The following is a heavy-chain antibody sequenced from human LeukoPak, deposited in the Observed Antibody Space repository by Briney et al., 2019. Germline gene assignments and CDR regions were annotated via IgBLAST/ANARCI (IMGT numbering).Heavy chain of an antibody. V-gene: IGHV3-21*03. J-gene: IGHJ6*03. CDR1: GFSFSSYN. CDR3: ARDTYSGPYGDTYYYYMDV. Sequence: PGGSLRLSCAASGFSFSSYNMNWVRQTPGKGLEWVSSITSSSTYTFYADSVKGPFTISRDNATNSLYLQMNSLIAEDTSVYYCARDTYSGPYGDTYYYYMDVWGKGTTVSISS. CDR2: ITSSSTYT. D-gene: IGHD1-26*01.